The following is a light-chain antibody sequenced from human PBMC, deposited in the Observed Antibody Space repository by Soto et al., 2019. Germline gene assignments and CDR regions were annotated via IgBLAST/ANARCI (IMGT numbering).Light chain of an antibody. V-gene: IGKV1-5*01. CDR1: QTISSW. Sequence: DIKMTQSPSTLSGSVGDRVTIHCRASQTISSWLAWYQQKPGKAPKLLIYAASSLQSGVPSRFSGSGSGTEFTLTISSLQPDDFATYYCQQYNSYSCTFGQGTKVDI. CDR2: AAS. CDR3: QQYNSYSCT. J-gene: IGKJ1*01.